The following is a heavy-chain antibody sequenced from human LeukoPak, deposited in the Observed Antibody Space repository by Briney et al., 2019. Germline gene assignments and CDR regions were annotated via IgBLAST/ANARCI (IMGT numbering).Heavy chain of an antibody. CDR1: GYTFTSYG. CDR2: ISAYNGST. D-gene: IGHD1-26*01. V-gene: IGHV1-18*01. Sequence: ASVKVSCKASGYTFTSYGISWVRQAPGQGLEWMGWISAYNGSTNYAQKLQGRVTMTTDTSTSTAYMELRSLRSDDTAVYYCARESGKWELLSFDYWGQGTLVTVSS. J-gene: IGHJ4*02. CDR3: ARESGKWELLSFDY.